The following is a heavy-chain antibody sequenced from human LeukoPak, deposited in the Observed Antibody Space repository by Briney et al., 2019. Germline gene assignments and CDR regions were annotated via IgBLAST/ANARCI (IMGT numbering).Heavy chain of an antibody. CDR1: GFTFTSYA. CDR2: ISYDGGNK. D-gene: IGHD3-16*02. Sequence: GGSLRLSCAASGFTFTSYAMHWVRQAPGKGLEWVAVISYDGGNKYYADSVKGRFTISRGNSKNTLYLQMNSLRAEDTAVYYWARDYYDYVWESYRPPGGAFDIWGQGTMVTVSS. V-gene: IGHV3-30*04. CDR3: ARDYYDYVWESYRPPGGAFDI. J-gene: IGHJ3*02.